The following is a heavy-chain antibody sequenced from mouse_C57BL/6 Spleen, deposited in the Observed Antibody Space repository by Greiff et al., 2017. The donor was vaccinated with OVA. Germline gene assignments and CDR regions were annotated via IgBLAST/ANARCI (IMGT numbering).Heavy chain of an antibody. J-gene: IGHJ3*01. D-gene: IGHD4-1*01. CDR1: GFSLTSYG. CDR3: AKINWDDGGRQAWFAY. Sequence: VKLVESGPGLVAPSQSLSITCTVSGFSLTSYGVSWVRQPPGKGLEWLGVIWGDGSTNYHSALISRLSISKDNSKSQVFLKLNSLQTDDTATYYCAKINWDDGGRQAWFAYWGQGTLVTVSA. CDR2: IWGDGST. V-gene: IGHV2-3*01.